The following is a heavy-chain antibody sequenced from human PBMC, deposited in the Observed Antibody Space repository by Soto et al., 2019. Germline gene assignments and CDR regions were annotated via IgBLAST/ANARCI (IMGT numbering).Heavy chain of an antibody. J-gene: IGHJ4*02. D-gene: IGHD3-22*01. Sequence: GGSLRLSCAASGFTFSNAWMSWVRQAPGKGLEWVGRIKSKTDGGTTDYAAPVKGRFTISRDDSKNTLYLQMNSLKTEDTAVYYGSTDETLHYDSSGFFDYWGQGTLVTVSS. CDR3: STDETLHYDSSGFFDY. V-gene: IGHV3-15*01. CDR1: GFTFSNAW. CDR2: IKSKTDGGTT.